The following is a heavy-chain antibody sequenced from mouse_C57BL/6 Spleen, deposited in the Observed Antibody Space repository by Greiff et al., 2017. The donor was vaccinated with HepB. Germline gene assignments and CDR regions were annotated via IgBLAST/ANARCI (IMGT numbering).Heavy chain of an antibody. CDR1: GYAFSSSW. D-gene: IGHD1-1*01. CDR3: ARSFYGSSLDY. Sequence: VQLVESGPELVKPGASVKISCKASGYAFSSSWMNWVKQRPGKGLEWIGRIYPGDGDTNYNGKFKGKATLTADKSSSTAYMQLSSLTSEDSAVYFCARSFYGSSLDYWGQGTTLTVSS. CDR2: IYPGDGDT. J-gene: IGHJ2*01. V-gene: IGHV1-82*01.